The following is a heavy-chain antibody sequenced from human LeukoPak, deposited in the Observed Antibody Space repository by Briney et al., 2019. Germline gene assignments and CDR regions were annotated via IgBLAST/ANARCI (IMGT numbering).Heavy chain of an antibody. CDR2: INPSGGST. Sequence: ASVKVSCKASGYTFTSYYMHWVRQAPGQGLEWMGIINPSGGSTSYAQKFQGRVTMTRDMSTSTVYMELSSLRSEDTAVYYCGRGRPTRWLQLGTRYYFDYWGQGTLVTVSS. J-gene: IGHJ4*02. CDR1: GYTFTSYY. D-gene: IGHD5-24*01. CDR3: GRGRPTRWLQLGTRYYFDY. V-gene: IGHV1-46*01.